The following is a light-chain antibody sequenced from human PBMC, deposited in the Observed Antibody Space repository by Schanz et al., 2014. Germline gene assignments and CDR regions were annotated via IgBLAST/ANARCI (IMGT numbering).Light chain of an antibody. Sequence: IQLTQSPSSLSASVGDTVTITCRASQGVSNYLAWYQQKPGKAPNLLIYDASTLQSGVPSRFRGSGSGTDFTLTISSLQPEDFATYYCQEYNRYSWAFGQGTKVEIK. J-gene: IGKJ1*01. V-gene: IGKV1-9*01. CDR3: QEYNRYSWA. CDR2: DAS. CDR1: QGVSNY.